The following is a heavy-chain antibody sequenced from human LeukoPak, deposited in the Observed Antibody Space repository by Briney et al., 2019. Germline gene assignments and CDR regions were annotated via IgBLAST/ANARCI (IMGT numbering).Heavy chain of an antibody. Sequence: PGGSLRLSCAASGFTFSSYSMNWVRQAPGKGLEWVSSISSSSSYIYYADSVKGRFTISRDNAKNSLYLQMNSLRAEDTAVCYCARDSSRYCSSTSCYAWGQGTLVTVSS. J-gene: IGHJ5*02. V-gene: IGHV3-21*01. CDR2: ISSSSSYI. D-gene: IGHD2-2*01. CDR3: ARDSSRYCSSTSCYA. CDR1: GFTFSSYS.